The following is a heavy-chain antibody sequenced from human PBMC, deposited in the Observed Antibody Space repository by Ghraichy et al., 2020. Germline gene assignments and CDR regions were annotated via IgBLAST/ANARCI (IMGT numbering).Heavy chain of an antibody. CDR3: AKDRDYSDSSGYYFNAFDI. CDR1: GFTFSSYA. Sequence: GGSLRLSCAASGFTFSSYAMSWVRQAPGKGLEWVSAIRGSGSSTYYTDSVKGRFTISRDNSKNTLYLQMNSLRAEDTAVYYCAKDRDYSDSSGYYFNAFDIWGQGTMVIVSS. D-gene: IGHD3-22*01. J-gene: IGHJ3*02. V-gene: IGHV3-23*01. CDR2: IRGSGSST.